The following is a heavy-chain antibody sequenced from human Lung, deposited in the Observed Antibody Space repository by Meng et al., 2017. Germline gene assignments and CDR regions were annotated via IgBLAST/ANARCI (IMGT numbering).Heavy chain of an antibody. J-gene: IGHJ4*02. CDR3: ASMGATKDY. CDR1: GFTFSDHY. D-gene: IGHD1-26*01. CDR2: TRNKANSYTT. Sequence: GGSLRLSCAASGFTFSDHYMDWVRQAPGKGLEWVGRTRNKANSYTTEYAAYVKGRFTISRDDSKNSLYLQMNSLKTEDTAVYYCASMGATKDYWGQGTLVTVSS. V-gene: IGHV3-72*01.